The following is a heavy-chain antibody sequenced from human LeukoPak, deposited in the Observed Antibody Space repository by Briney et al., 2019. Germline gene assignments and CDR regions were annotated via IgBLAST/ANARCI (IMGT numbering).Heavy chain of an antibody. V-gene: IGHV3-7*03. J-gene: IGHJ4*02. D-gene: IGHD2-15*01. CDR2: MRQDAKSE. CDR3: ARQLGYCSDGSCYFDF. CDR1: GFTFSDYW. Sequence: GGSLRLSCVASGFTFSDYWMAWVRQAPGKGLEWVATMRQDAKSEYYVDSVKGRFTVSRDNAYNSFYLHMNSLRAEDTAVYHCARQLGYCSDGSCYFDFWGQGTLVTVSS.